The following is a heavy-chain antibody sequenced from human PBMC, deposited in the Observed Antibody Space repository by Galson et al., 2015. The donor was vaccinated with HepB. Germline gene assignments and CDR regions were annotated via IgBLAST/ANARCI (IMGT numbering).Heavy chain of an antibody. Sequence: SLRLSCAASGFTFSSYGMHWVRQAPGKGLEWVAVISYDGSNKYYADSVKGRFTISRDNSKNTLYLQMNSLRAEDTAVYYCAKEGYSSGWYGVDYWGQGTLVTVSS. V-gene: IGHV3-30*18. CDR3: AKEGYSSGWYGVDY. CDR2: ISYDGSNK. CDR1: GFTFSSYG. J-gene: IGHJ4*02. D-gene: IGHD6-19*01.